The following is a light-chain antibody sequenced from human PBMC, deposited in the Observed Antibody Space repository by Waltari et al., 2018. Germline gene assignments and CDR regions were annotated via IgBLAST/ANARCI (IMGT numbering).Light chain of an antibody. Sequence: DFVMTQSPLSLPVTLGQPASISCRSTQSLVHDDGNTYLNWFHQRPGQSPRRLIYEVSKRDSGVPGRLSGSGSGTDFTLTISRVEADDVGFYFCMQGTFPFTVGPGTKVDI. CDR3: MQGTFPFT. V-gene: IGKV2-30*02. CDR2: EVS. CDR1: QSLVHDDGNTY. J-gene: IGKJ3*01.